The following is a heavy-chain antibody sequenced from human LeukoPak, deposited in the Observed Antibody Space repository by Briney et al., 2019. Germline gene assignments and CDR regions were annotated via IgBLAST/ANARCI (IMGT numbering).Heavy chain of an antibody. CDR1: GYTLTELS. J-gene: IGHJ4*02. CDR3: ATGYCSGGSCYGETDY. Sequence: GASVKVSCKVSGYTLTELSMHWVRQAPGKGLEWMGGFDPEDGETIYAQKFQGRVTMTEDTSTDTAYMELSSLRSEDTAVYYCATGYCSGGSCYGETDYWGQGTLVTVSS. D-gene: IGHD2-15*01. V-gene: IGHV1-24*01. CDR2: FDPEDGET.